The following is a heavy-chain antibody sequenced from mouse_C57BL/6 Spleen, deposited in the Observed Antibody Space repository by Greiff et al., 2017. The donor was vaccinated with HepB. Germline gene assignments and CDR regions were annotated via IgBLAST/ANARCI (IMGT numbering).Heavy chain of an antibody. V-gene: IGHV14-2*01. CDR2: IDPEDGET. J-gene: IGHJ4*01. D-gene: IGHD1-1*01. CDR1: GFNIKDYY. CDR3: ARQGLRYQLKGYAMDY. Sequence: DVKLQESGAELVKPGASVKLSCTASGFNIKDYYMHWVKQRTEQGLEWIGRIDPEDGETKYAPKFQGKATITADKSSNTAYLQLSSLTSEDTAVYYCARQGLRYQLKGYAMDYWGQGTSVTVSS.